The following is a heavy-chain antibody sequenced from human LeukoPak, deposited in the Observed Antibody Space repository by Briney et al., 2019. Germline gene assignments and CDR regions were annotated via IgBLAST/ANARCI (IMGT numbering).Heavy chain of an antibody. CDR2: INPNSGGT. Sequence: ASVKVSCTASGYTFTGYYMHWVRQAPGQGLEWMGWINPNSGGTNYAQKFQGRVTMTRDTSISTAYMELSRLRSDDTAVYYCARDAICSSTSCLSLPLYYYYGMDVWGQGTTVTVSS. J-gene: IGHJ6*02. V-gene: IGHV1-2*02. CDR3: ARDAICSSTSCLSLPLYYYYGMDV. CDR1: GYTFTGYY. D-gene: IGHD2-2*01.